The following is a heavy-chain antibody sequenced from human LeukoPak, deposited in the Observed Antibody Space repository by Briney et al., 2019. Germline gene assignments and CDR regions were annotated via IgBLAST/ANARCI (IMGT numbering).Heavy chain of an antibody. CDR1: GYTFTSYG. Sequence: ASVKVSCKASGYTFTSYGISWVRQALGQGLEWMGWISAYNGNTNYAQKFQGRVTMTRDTSISTAYMELSRLRSDDTAVYYCARGDGDYTYYYYGMDVWGQGTTVTVSS. CDR2: ISAYNGNT. CDR3: ARGDGDYTYYYYGMDV. D-gene: IGHD4-17*01. J-gene: IGHJ6*02. V-gene: IGHV1-18*01.